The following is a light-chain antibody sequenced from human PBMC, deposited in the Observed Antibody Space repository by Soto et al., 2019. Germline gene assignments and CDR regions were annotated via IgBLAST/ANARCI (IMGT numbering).Light chain of an antibody. CDR3: HQSSSTPLT. CDR1: QSVFNH. Sequence: DVQMTQSPSSLSASVGDSVTITCRASQSVFNHLSWFQQRPGKGPKLLIYDASSLHAGVPSRFSGSGYGTDFTLTISTVQPEDSAIYCCHQSSSTPLTFGGGTRVELQ. V-gene: IGKV1-39*01. CDR2: DAS. J-gene: IGKJ4*01.